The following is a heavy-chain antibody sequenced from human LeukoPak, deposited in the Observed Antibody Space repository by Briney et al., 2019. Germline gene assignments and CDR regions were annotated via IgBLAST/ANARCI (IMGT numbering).Heavy chain of an antibody. CDR3: ARDAYGDYYFDY. CDR2: IYSGGST. Sequence: GGSLRLSCAASGFTVSSNYMSWVRQAPGKGLEWVSVIYSGGSTYYADSVKGRFTISRDNSKNTLYLQMNSLKAEDTAVYYCARDAYGDYYFDYWGQGTLVTVSS. J-gene: IGHJ4*02. V-gene: IGHV3-53*01. D-gene: IGHD4-17*01. CDR1: GFTVSSNY.